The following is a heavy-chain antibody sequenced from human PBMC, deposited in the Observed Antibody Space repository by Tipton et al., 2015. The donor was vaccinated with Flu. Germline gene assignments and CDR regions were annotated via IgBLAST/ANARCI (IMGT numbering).Heavy chain of an antibody. V-gene: IGHV3-7*01. CDR2: IKEDESVK. D-gene: IGHD7-27*01. CDR1: GFTFSRYW. J-gene: IGHJ4*02. CDR3: ARKLGDY. Sequence: SLRLSCAASGFTFSRYWMSWVRQAPGKGLEWVANIKEDESVKYYVDSVKGRFTISRDNAKNSLYLQMNSLRAEDTAVYYCARKLGDYWGQGTLVTVSS.